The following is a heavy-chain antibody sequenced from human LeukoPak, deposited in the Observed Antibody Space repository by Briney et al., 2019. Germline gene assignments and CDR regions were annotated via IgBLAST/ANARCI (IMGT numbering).Heavy chain of an antibody. CDR2: INQDGSKK. Sequence: GGSLRLSCAASGFTFSSYWMTWVRQAPGRGLEWVANINQDGSKKYYVDSVKGRFAVSRDNAKNSLYLQMSSLRAEDTAVYYCARGIVPPGLAFDIWGQGTTVTVSS. V-gene: IGHV3-7*01. J-gene: IGHJ3*02. CDR1: GFTFSSYW. D-gene: IGHD1-26*01. CDR3: ARGIVPPGLAFDI.